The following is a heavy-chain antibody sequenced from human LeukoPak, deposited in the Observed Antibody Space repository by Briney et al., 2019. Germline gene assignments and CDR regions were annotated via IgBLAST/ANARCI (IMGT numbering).Heavy chain of an antibody. Sequence: SSVKVSCKASGYTFTSYDINWVRQATGQGLEWMGWMNPNSGNTGYAHKFQGRVTMTRNTSISTAYMALSSLRSEDTAVYYCAGFGTTVAFDIWGQGTMVTVSS. D-gene: IGHD1-1*01. CDR1: GYTFTSYD. V-gene: IGHV1-8*01. CDR2: MNPNSGNT. CDR3: AGFGTTVAFDI. J-gene: IGHJ3*02.